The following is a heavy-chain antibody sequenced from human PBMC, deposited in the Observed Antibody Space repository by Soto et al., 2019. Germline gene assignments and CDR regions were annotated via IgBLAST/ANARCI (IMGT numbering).Heavy chain of an antibody. V-gene: IGHV1-69*01. CDR2: IIPIFGTA. D-gene: IGHD3-22*01. CDR3: ARERRYYYDSSGYYQYAFDI. J-gene: IGHJ3*02. CDR1: GGTFSSYA. Sequence: QVQLVQSGAEVKKPGSSVKVSCKASGGTFSSYAISWVRQAPGQGLEWMGGIIPIFGTANYAQKFRGRVTITADESTSTAYMELSSLRSEDTAVYYCARERRYYYDSSGYYQYAFDIWGRGTMVTVSS.